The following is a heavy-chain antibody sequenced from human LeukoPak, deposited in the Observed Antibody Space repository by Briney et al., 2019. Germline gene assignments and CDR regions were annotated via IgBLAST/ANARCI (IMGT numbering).Heavy chain of an antibody. Sequence: PSETLSLTCTVSGGSISSYYWSWIRQPAGKGLEWIGRIYTSGSTNYNPSLKSRFTMSVDTSKNQFSLKLSSVTAADTAVYYCARDGFHDFWSGYYLNWFDPWGQGTLVTVSS. J-gene: IGHJ5*02. CDR2: IYTSGST. V-gene: IGHV4-4*07. CDR3: ARDGFHDFWSGYYLNWFDP. CDR1: GGSISSYY. D-gene: IGHD3-3*01.